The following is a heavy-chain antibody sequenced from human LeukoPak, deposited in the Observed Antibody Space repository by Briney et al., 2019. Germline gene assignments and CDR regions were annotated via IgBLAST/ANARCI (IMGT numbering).Heavy chain of an antibody. Sequence: KPSETLSLTCTVSGGSINSHYWSWIRQPPGKGLEWVGHSFYSGSTNYSPSLKSRVTISVDRPNKKFSLKLRSVSAADTAIYYCARGTGNWNYGVWGRGTLIIVSS. J-gene: IGHJ4*02. V-gene: IGHV4-59*11. D-gene: IGHD1-7*01. CDR2: SFYSGST. CDR3: ARGTGNWNYGV. CDR1: GGSINSHY.